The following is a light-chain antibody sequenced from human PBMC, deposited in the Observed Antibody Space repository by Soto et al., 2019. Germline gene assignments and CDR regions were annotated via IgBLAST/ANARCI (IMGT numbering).Light chain of an antibody. CDR2: DAS. V-gene: IGKV3-11*01. Sequence: EVVLTQSPATLSLSPGERATLSCRASQSVSSSLAWYQQRSGQAPRLLIYDASNRATGIPARFSGSGSGTAFTLTISSLEPEDFAVYYCQQRINWPLTFGGGTKVEIK. J-gene: IGKJ4*01. CDR1: QSVSSS. CDR3: QQRINWPLT.